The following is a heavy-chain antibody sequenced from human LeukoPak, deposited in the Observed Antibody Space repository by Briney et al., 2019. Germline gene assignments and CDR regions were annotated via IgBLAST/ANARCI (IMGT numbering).Heavy chain of an antibody. CDR2: ISYDGSNK. J-gene: IGHJ4*02. V-gene: IGHV3-30*18. Sequence: GRSLRLSCAASGFTFSSYGMHWVRQAPGKGLEWVAVISYDGSNKYYADSVKGRFTISRDNSKNTLYLQMNSLRAEDTAVYYCAKTPSSGSSGYYCFDYWGQGTLVTVSS. D-gene: IGHD3-22*01. CDR3: AKTPSSGSSGYYCFDY. CDR1: GFTFSSYG.